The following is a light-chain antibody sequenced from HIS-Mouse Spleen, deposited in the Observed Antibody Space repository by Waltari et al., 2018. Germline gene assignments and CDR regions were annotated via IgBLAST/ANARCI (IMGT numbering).Light chain of an antibody. CDR1: SSDVGGYNF. J-gene: IGLJ2*01. CDR3: CSYAGSSTFEV. CDR2: EGS. Sequence: QSALTQPASVSGSPGQSITIPCPGTSSDVGGYNFFPRYQQHPGKAPKLMIYEGSKRPSGVSNRFSGSKSGNTASLTISGLQAEDEADYYCCSYAGSSTFEVFGGGTKLTVL. V-gene: IGLV2-23*03.